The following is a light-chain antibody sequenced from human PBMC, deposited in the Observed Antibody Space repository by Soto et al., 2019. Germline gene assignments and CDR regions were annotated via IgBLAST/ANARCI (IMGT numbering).Light chain of an antibody. J-gene: IGKJ2*01. CDR3: QQYYSTPPT. V-gene: IGKV4-1*01. CDR2: WAS. CDR1: QSVLYSSNNKNY. Sequence: DIVMTQSPDSLAVSLGERATINCKSSQSVLYSSNNKNYLAWYQQKPGQPPKLHIYWASTRESGLPDRFSGSGSGTDFTLTISRLQAEDVAVYYCQQYYSTPPTFGQGTKLEIK.